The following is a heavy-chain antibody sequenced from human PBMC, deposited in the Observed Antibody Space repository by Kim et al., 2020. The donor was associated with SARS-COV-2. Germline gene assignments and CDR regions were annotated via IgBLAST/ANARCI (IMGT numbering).Heavy chain of an antibody. Sequence: LKSRVTISVDTSKNQFSLKLSSVTAADTAVYYCARTGEMATIWGSDAFDIWGQGTMVTVSS. CDR3: ARTGEMATIWGSDAFDI. V-gene: IGHV4-59*01. D-gene: IGHD3-16*01. J-gene: IGHJ3*02.